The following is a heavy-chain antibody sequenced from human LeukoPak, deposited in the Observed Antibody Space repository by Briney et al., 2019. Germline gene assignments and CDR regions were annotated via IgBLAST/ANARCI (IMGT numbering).Heavy chain of an antibody. CDR3: ARWGDLEQQLDIGY. Sequence: SETLSLTCTVSGGSISSSSYYWGWIRQPPGKGLEWIGSIYYSGSTYYNPSLKSRVTISVDTSKNQFSLKLSSVTAADTAVYYCARWGDLEQQLDIGYWGQGTLVTVSS. CDR2: IYYSGST. CDR1: GGSISSSSYY. V-gene: IGHV4-39*07. D-gene: IGHD6-13*01. J-gene: IGHJ4*02.